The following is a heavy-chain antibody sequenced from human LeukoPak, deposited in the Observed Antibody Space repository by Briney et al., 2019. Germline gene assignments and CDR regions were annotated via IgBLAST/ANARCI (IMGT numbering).Heavy chain of an antibody. CDR2: ISYDGSNI. J-gene: IGHJ4*02. D-gene: IGHD3-22*01. V-gene: IGHV3-30*03. Sequence: GGSLRLSCAASGFTSSSYGMHWVRQAPGKGLEWVAVISYDGSNIYYVDSVKGRFTISRDNSKNTLYLQMNSLRVEDTAVYYCARDKGDYHTSGSLFVFGGQGTLVTVSS. CDR3: ARDKGDYHTSGSLFVF. CDR1: GFTSSSYG.